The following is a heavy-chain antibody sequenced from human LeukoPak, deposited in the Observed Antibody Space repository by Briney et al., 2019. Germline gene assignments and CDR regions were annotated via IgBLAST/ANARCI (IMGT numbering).Heavy chain of an antibody. J-gene: IGHJ2*01. V-gene: IGHV4-31*03. CDR1: GDSISSGGFY. Sequence: PSQTLSLTCTVSGDSISSGGFYWSWIRQHPGKGLEWLGYIYYSGSTYYNPSLMSRITILLDTSKNQFSLKLSSMTSADTAVYYCARARYPHWYFDLWGRGTLVTVSS. CDR2: IYYSGST. D-gene: IGHD2-2*01. CDR3: ARARYPHWYFDL.